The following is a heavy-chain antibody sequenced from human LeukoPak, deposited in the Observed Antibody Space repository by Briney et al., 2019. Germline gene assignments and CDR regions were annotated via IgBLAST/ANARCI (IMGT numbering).Heavy chain of an antibody. CDR1: GFTFSRYT. D-gene: IGHD6-13*01. J-gene: IGHJ4*02. Sequence: GGSLRLSCAASGFTFSRYTINWVRQAPGKGLEWVSSITSSSSYIYYADSVKSRFTISRDNAKNSLYLQMNSLRAEDTAVYYCARDLMGIAYRGAFYYWGQGTLVTVSS. CDR2: ITSSSSYI. V-gene: IGHV3-21*04. CDR3: ARDLMGIAYRGAFYY.